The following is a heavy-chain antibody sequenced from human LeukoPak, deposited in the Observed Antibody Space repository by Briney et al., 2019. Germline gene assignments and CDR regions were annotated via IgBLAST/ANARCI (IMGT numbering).Heavy chain of an antibody. Sequence: PSETLSLTCTVSGGSISTSSYYWGWVRQPPGKGLEWIGNIFYSGSTYYSPSLKSRVTISLDTSRNQFSLKLNSVTAADTAVYYCARAHRLVLHYFDSWGQGTLVTVSS. J-gene: IGHJ4*02. CDR2: IFYSGST. V-gene: IGHV4-39*07. D-gene: IGHD2-15*01. CDR1: GGSISTSSYY. CDR3: ARAHRLVLHYFDS.